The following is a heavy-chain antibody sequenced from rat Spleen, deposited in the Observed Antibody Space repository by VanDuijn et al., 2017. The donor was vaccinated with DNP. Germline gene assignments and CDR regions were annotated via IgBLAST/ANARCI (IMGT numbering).Heavy chain of an antibody. Sequence: EVQLVESGGGLVQPGRSLKLSCAASGFTFSNYGMAWVRQAPTKGLEWVASISTGGGNTYYRDSVKGRFTISRDNAKNTLYLQMSSLRSEDMATYYCARWNSGHFDYWGQGVMVTVSS. CDR2: ISTGGGNT. V-gene: IGHV5S13*01. CDR1: GFTFSNYG. D-gene: IGHD4-3*01. CDR3: ARWNSGHFDY. J-gene: IGHJ2*01.